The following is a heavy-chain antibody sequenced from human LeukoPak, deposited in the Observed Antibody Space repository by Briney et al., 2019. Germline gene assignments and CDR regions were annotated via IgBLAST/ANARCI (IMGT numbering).Heavy chain of an antibody. CDR1: GFTFSDYY. V-gene: IGHV3-11*04. D-gene: IGHD3-16*02. CDR3: ARDSDYVWGSYRFDY. Sequence: GGSLRLSCAASGFTFSDYYVSWIRQAPGKGLEWVSYISSSGSTIYYADSVKGRFTISRDNAKNSLYLQMNSLRAEDTAVYYCARDSDYVWGSYRFDYWGQGTLVTVSS. J-gene: IGHJ4*02. CDR2: ISSSGSTI.